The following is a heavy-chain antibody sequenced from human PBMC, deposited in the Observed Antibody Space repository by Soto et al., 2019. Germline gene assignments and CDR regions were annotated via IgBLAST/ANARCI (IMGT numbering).Heavy chain of an antibody. CDR3: ARGASSGWYGGGWGPRLTFDY. CDR2: IYSGGST. D-gene: IGHD6-19*01. J-gene: IGHJ4*02. Sequence: EVQLVESGGGLVQPGGSLRLSCAASGFTVSSNYMSWVRQAPGKGLEWVSVIYSGGSTYYADCVKGRFTISRDNSKNTLYLQMNTLRAEDTAVYYCARGASSGWYGGGWGPRLTFDYWGQGTLVTVSS. V-gene: IGHV3-66*01. CDR1: GFTVSSNY.